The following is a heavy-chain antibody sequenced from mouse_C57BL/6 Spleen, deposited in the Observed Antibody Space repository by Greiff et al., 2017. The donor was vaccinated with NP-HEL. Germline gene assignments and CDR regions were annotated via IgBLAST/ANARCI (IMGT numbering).Heavy chain of an antibody. V-gene: IGHV1-18*01. Sequence: EVQLQQSGPELVKPGASVKIPCKASGYTFTDYNMDWVKQSHGKSLEWIGDINPNNGGTIYNQKFKGKATLTVDKSSSTAYMELRSLTSEDTAVYYCARRIFITTVVADYYAMDYWGQGTSVTVSS. CDR2: INPNNGGT. CDR3: ARRIFITTVVADYYAMDY. D-gene: IGHD1-1*01. J-gene: IGHJ4*01. CDR1: GYTFTDYN.